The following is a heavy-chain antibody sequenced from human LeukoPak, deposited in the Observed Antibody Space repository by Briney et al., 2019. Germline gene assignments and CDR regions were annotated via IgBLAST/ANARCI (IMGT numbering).Heavy chain of an antibody. J-gene: IGHJ4*02. CDR2: IYYSGST. Sequence: SETLSLTCTVSGGSISSSSYYWGWIRQPPGKGLEWIGSIYYSGSTYYNPSLRSRVTISVDTSKNQFSLKLSSVTAADTAVYYCATLQGIAAAGTRVDYWGQGTLVTVSS. V-gene: IGHV4-39*01. D-gene: IGHD6-13*01. CDR1: GGSISSSSYY. CDR3: ATLQGIAAAGTRVDY.